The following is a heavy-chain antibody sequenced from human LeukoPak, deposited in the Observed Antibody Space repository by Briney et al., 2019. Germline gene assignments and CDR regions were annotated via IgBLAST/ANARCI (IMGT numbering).Heavy chain of an antibody. CDR1: GGTFSSYA. CDR2: IIPIFGTA. V-gene: IGHV1-69*01. Sequence: SVKVSCKASGGTFSSYAISWVRQAPGQGLEWMGGIIPIFGTADYAQKFQGRVTITADESTSTAYMELSSLRSEDTAVYYCARARFVVVPAGPDPDLYYFDYWGQGTLVTVSS. J-gene: IGHJ4*02. D-gene: IGHD2-2*01. CDR3: ARARFVVVPAGPDPDLYYFDY.